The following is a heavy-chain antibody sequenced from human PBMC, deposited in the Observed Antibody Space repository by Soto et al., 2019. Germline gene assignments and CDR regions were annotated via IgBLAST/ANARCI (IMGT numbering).Heavy chain of an antibody. V-gene: IGHV3-23*01. CDR3: AKREWGIAAAGTQDYYYYYGMDV. CDR1: GFTFSSYA. Sequence: GGSLRLSCAASGFTFSSYAMSWVRQAPGKGLEWVSAISGSGGSTYYADSVKGRFTISRDNSKNTLYLQMNSLRAEDTAVYYCAKREWGIAAAGTQDYYYYYGMDVWGQGTTVTVSS. J-gene: IGHJ6*02. D-gene: IGHD6-13*01. CDR2: ISGSGGST.